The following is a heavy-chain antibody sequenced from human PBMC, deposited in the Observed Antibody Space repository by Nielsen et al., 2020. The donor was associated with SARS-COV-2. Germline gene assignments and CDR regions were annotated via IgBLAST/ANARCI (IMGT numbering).Heavy chain of an antibody. CDR2: ISSSSSYI. J-gene: IGHJ6*02. Sequence: GGSLRLSCSTSGFNFSSYEMNWVRQAPGKGLEWVSSISSSSSYIYYADSVKGRFTISRDNAKNSLYLQMNSLRAEDTAVYYCARVKGSSSTYGMDVWGQGTTVTVSS. D-gene: IGHD6-13*01. CDR1: GFNFSSYE. V-gene: IGHV3-21*01. CDR3: ARVKGSSSTYGMDV.